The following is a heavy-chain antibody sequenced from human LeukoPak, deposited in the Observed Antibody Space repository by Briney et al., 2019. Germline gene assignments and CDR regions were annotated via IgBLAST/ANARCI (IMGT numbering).Heavy chain of an antibody. V-gene: IGHV3-30*02. D-gene: IGHD5-18*01. J-gene: IGHJ4*02. CDR3: AKDLKVDTSLDY. CDR2: IRYDGSDK. Sequence: GGSLRLSCAASGFTFSDYYMSWIRQAPGKGPEWVAFIRYDGSDKYYAESVKGRFTMSRDNAMNTLYLQMNSLRPEDTAVYYCAKDLKVDTSLDYWGQGTPVTVSS. CDR1: GFTFSDYY.